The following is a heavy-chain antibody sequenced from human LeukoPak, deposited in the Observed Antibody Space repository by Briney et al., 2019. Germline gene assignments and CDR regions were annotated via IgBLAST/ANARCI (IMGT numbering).Heavy chain of an antibody. CDR2: ISSDNSV. Sequence: GGSLRLSCAASGFTLSSSEMDWVRQAPGKRLEWVSYISSDNSVLYADSVKGRFTISSDKATNSVYLQMNSLRAEDTAVYYCAREVVTQAIYSGYDAFEIWGQGTMVTVSS. D-gene: IGHD5-12*01. CDR1: GFTLSSSE. V-gene: IGHV3-48*03. CDR3: AREVVTQAIYSGYDAFEI. J-gene: IGHJ3*02.